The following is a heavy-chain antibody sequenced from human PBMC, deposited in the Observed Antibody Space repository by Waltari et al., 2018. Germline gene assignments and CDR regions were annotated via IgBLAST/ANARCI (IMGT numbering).Heavy chain of an antibody. CDR3: AKAIKGYNSAWFDH. V-gene: IGHV3-23*01. Sequence: EVQLLESGGGLVQPGGSLRLSCVGPGFSFSGYAMSWVRQAPGKGLEGVSAIRGSGSTPVYGDSVKGRFTISRDNSKNTVFLQMNSLRAEETAVYYCAKAIKGYNSAWFDHWGQGTLVTVSS. CDR1: GFSFSGYA. D-gene: IGHD1-20*01. J-gene: IGHJ5*02. CDR2: IRGSGSTP.